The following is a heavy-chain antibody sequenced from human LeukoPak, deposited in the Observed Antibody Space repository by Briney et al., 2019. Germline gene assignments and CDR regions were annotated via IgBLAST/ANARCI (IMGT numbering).Heavy chain of an antibody. Sequence: ASVKVSCKASGYTFTGYYMHWVRQAPGQGLAWMGWINPNSGGTNYAQKFQGRVTITADKSTSTAYMELSSLRSEDTAVYYCARGLTTQTYYYYYGMDVWGQGTTVTVSS. CDR2: INPNSGGT. CDR3: ARGLTTQTYYYYYGMDV. D-gene: IGHD4-11*01. V-gene: IGHV1-2*02. CDR1: GYTFTGYY. J-gene: IGHJ6*02.